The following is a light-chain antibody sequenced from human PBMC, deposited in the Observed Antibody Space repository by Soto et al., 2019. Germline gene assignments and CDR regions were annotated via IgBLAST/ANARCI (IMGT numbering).Light chain of an antibody. J-gene: IGKJ4*01. CDR1: QSVSSSY. Sequence: EIVLTQSPGTLSLSPGERATLSCRASQSVSSSYLAWYQQKPGQAPRLLIYGASSRATGIPDRFSGSGSGTDCTLTISRLQHSDFAVYYSQLYDTSPLTFGGGTNVEIK. V-gene: IGKV3-20*01. CDR3: QLYDTSPLT. CDR2: GAS.